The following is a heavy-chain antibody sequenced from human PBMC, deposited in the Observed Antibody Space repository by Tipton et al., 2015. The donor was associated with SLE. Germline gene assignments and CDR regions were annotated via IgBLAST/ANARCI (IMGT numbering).Heavy chain of an antibody. D-gene: IGHD2-21*01. CDR1: GFTFDDSV. V-gene: IGHV3-43D*04. CDR2: VSWDGRNT. J-gene: IGHJ4*02. Sequence: SLRLSCAASGFTFDDSVMHWVRQTPGGGLEWVALVSWDGRNTYYADSVKGRFTISRDNSKNTLHLQMNTLKLEDTAVYYCAKTEDCASSDCYRSFDSWGQGTLVIVSS. CDR3: AKTEDCASSDCYRSFDS.